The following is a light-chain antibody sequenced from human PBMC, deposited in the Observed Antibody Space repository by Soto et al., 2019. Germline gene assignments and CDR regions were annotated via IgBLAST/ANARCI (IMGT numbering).Light chain of an antibody. CDR1: SSDVGGYNY. CDR3: CSYAGSPLYV. Sequence: QSALTQPRSVSGSPGQSVTISCTGTSSDVGGYNYVSWYQQHPGKAPKLMIYDVSKRPSGVPDRFSGSKSGNTASLTISGLQAEDEADYYCCSYAGSPLYVFGTWTKVTVL. V-gene: IGLV2-11*01. J-gene: IGLJ1*01. CDR2: DVS.